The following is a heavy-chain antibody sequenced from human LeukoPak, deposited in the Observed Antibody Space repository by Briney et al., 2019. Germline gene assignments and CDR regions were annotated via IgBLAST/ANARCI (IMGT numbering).Heavy chain of an antibody. CDR1: GFTFSNAW. V-gene: IGHV3-15*01. J-gene: IGHJ4*02. Sequence: GGSLRLSCAASGFTFSNAWMSWVRQAPGKGLEWVGRIKCKTDGGTTDYAAPVKGRFTISRDNSKNTLYLQMNSLRADDTAVYYCAKSPGLFRGDGHLDYWGQGTRVTVSS. CDR2: IKCKTDGGTT. D-gene: IGHD2-21*02. CDR3: AKSPGLFRGDGHLDY.